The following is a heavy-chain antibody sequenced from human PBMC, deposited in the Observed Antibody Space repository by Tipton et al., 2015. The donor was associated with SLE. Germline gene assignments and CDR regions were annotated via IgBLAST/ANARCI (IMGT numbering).Heavy chain of an antibody. CDR3: ARGKGAYSTWAAMDV. D-gene: IGHD3-16*01. J-gene: IGHJ6*02. Sequence: QVQLVQSGADVKRPGASVKVSCKASGYTFTSFGLSWVRQAPGQGLEWMGWISTKNGQTTYAQKFQGRVTLTADISTATAHLDLRTLISDDTAVYYCARGKGAYSTWAAMDVWGQGTMVTVSS. V-gene: IGHV1-18*01. CDR2: ISTKNGQT. CDR1: GYTFTSFG.